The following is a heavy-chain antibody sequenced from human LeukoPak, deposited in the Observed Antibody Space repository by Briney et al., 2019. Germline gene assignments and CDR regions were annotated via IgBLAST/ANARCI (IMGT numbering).Heavy chain of an antibody. J-gene: IGHJ4*02. V-gene: IGHV3-21*01. CDR2: ISSSSSYI. D-gene: IGHD3-22*01. Sequence: PGGSLGLSCAASGFTFSSYSMNWVRQAPGKGLEWVSSISSSSSYIYYADSVKGRFTISRDNAKNSLYLQMNSLRAEDTAVYYCARSLWYYYDSSGYYFFDYWGQGTLVTVSS. CDR1: GFTFSSYS. CDR3: ARSLWYYYDSSGYYFFDY.